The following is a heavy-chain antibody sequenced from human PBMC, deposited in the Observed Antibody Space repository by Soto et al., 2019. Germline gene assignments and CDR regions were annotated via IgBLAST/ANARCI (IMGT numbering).Heavy chain of an antibody. J-gene: IGHJ6*02. Sequence: PGGSLRLSCTASGFTFGDYSMSWFRQAPGKGLEWVGFIRSKAYGGTTEYAASVKGRFTISRDDSKSIAYLKMNSLKTEDTAVYYCTRDTYYDFWSGLQYGMDVWGQGTTVTVSS. V-gene: IGHV3-49*03. CDR1: GFTFGDYS. CDR2: IRSKAYGGTT. CDR3: TRDTYYDFWSGLQYGMDV. D-gene: IGHD3-3*01.